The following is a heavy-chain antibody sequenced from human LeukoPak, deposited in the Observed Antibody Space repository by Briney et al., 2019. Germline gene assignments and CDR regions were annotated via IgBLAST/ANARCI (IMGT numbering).Heavy chain of an antibody. Sequence: SETLSLTCAVYGGSFSGYYWSWIRQPPGKGLEWIGEINHSGSTNYNPSLKSRVTISVDTSKNQFSLKLSSVTAADTAVYYCATRFGEHMELNWFDPWGQGTLVTVSS. CDR2: INHSGST. D-gene: IGHD3-10*01. CDR1: GGSFSGYY. J-gene: IGHJ5*02. V-gene: IGHV4-34*01. CDR3: ATRFGEHMELNWFDP.